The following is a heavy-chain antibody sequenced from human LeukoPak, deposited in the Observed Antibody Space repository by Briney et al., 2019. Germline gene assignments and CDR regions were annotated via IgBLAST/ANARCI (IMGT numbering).Heavy chain of an antibody. CDR2: IHYSGST. J-gene: IGHJ4*02. CDR1: GGSTSNYY. Sequence: SETLSLTPTVSGGSTSNYYWSWIRQPPAKGLERIGYIHYSGSTNYNPSLTRRVTMSVDTSKSQFSLKLSSATAADTAVYYCAVTVTTNAFDNWGQGTLVTVSS. CDR3: AVTVTTNAFDN. V-gene: IGHV4-59*12. D-gene: IGHD4-17*01.